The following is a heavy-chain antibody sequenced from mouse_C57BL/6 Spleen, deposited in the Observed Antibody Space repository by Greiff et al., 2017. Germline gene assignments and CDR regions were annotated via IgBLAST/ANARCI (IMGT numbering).Heavy chain of an antibody. J-gene: IGHJ2*01. CDR3: ARDYYGSSYFDY. D-gene: IGHD1-1*01. Sequence: VQLQQSGTELVKPGASVKLSCKASGYTFTSYWMHWVKQRPGQGLEWIGNINPSNGGTNYNEKFKSKATLTVDKSSSTAYMQLSSLTSEVSAVYYCARDYYGSSYFDYWGQGTTLTVSS. CDR1: GYTFTSYW. CDR2: INPSNGGT. V-gene: IGHV1-53*01.